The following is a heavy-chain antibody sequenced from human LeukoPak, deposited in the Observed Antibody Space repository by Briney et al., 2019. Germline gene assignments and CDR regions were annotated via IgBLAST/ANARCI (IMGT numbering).Heavy chain of an antibody. CDR2: ISHSGTT. V-gene: IGHV4-4*02. CDR3: ARGGPFDY. J-gene: IGHJ4*02. CDR1: GGSISSRNW. Sequence: PSGTLSLTCAVSGGSISSRNWWSWVRQPPGKGLEWIGEISHSGTTNYNPSLKSRVTIALDRSKNQFSLKLISVSAADTAMYYCARGGPFDYWGQGTLVTVSS.